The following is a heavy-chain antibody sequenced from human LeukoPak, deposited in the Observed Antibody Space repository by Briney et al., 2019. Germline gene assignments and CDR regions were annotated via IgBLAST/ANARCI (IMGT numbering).Heavy chain of an antibody. Sequence: SETLSLTCTVSGFSISSGYYWGWIRQPPGKGLEWIGSVFHNGPTYYNPSLKSRVTISIDTSKNQFSLTLSSVTAADTAMYYCARGAYSSSPGSWGQGTLVTVSS. J-gene: IGHJ4*02. CDR3: ARGAYSSSPGS. V-gene: IGHV4-38-2*02. D-gene: IGHD6-6*01. CDR1: GFSISSGYY. CDR2: VFHNGPT.